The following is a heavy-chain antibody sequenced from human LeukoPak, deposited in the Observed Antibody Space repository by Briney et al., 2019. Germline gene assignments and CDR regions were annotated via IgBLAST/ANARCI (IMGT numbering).Heavy chain of an antibody. Sequence: ASVKVSCKASGYTFTSYDINWVRQATGQGLEWMGWMNPNSGNTGYAQKFQGRVTMTRNTSISTAYMELSGLRSEDTAVYYCARGPPLRYFDWSRTFDYWGQGTLVTVSS. CDR1: GYTFTSYD. J-gene: IGHJ4*02. V-gene: IGHV1-8*01. CDR3: ARGPPLRYFDWSRTFDY. D-gene: IGHD3-9*01. CDR2: MNPNSGNT.